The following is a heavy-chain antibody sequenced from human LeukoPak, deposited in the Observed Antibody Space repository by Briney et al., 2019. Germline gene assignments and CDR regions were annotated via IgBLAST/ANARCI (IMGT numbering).Heavy chain of an antibody. CDR3: ARDLGDSTPNWFDP. D-gene: IGHD6-13*01. CDR1: GGSISSYY. J-gene: IGHJ5*02. CDR2: IYTSGST. V-gene: IGHV4-4*07. Sequence: SETLSLTCTVSGGSISSYYWSWIRQPAGKGLEWIGRIYTSGSTNYNPSLKSRVTISVDTSKNQFSLKLSSVTAADTAVYYCARDLGDSTPNWFDPWGQGTLVTVSS.